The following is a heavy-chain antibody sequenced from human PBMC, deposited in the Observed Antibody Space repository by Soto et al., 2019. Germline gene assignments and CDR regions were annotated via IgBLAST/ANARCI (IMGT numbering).Heavy chain of an antibody. D-gene: IGHD6-19*01. Sequence: ASVKVSCKASGYTFTSYGISWVRQAPGQGVEWMGWISAYNGNTNYAQKLQGRVTMTTDTSTSTAYMELRSLRSDDTAMYYCARDSSGWDPQRYLDYWAQGTLVTVSS. CDR1: GYTFTSYG. CDR2: ISAYNGNT. CDR3: ARDSSGWDPQRYLDY. V-gene: IGHV1-18*04. J-gene: IGHJ4*02.